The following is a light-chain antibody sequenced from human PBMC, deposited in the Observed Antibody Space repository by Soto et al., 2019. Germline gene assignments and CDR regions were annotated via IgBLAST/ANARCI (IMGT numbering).Light chain of an antibody. CDR3: QQYGDSVFT. V-gene: IGKV3-20*01. CDR1: QSLTSNY. CDR2: GTS. Sequence: EIVLTQSPGTLSLSPGERATLSCRASQSLTSNYLAWYQQKPGQAPRLLISGTSNRATGIPDRFSGSGSGTDFTLTINSLEPDDFAVYYCQQYGDSVFTFGPGTKVDIK. J-gene: IGKJ3*01.